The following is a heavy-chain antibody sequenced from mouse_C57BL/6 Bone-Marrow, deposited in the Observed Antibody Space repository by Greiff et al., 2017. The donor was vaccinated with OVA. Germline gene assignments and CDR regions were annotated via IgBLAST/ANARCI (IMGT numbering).Heavy chain of an antibody. CDR1: GFSLTSYG. V-gene: IGHV2-2*01. CDR2: IWSGGST. CDR3: ASYYYAMDY. Sequence: VKLMESGPGLVQPSQSLSITCTVSGFSLTSYGVHWVRQSPGKGLEWLGVIWSGGSTDYNAAFISRLSISKDNSKSQVFFKMNSLQADDTIIYYCASYYYAMDYWGQGTSVTVSS. J-gene: IGHJ4*01.